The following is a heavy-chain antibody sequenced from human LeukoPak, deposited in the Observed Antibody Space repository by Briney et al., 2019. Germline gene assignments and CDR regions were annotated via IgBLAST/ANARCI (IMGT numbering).Heavy chain of an antibody. CDR1: GYSFTSYW. Sequence: GESLKISCKGSGYSFTSYWIGWVRQMPGKGLEWMGIIYPGDSDTRYSPSFQGQVTISADKSISTAYLQRSSLKASDTAMYYCARTPGWGATPSLYFDHWGQGTLVTVSS. CDR2: IYPGDSDT. D-gene: IGHD1-26*01. CDR3: ARTPGWGATPSLYFDH. V-gene: IGHV5-51*01. J-gene: IGHJ4*02.